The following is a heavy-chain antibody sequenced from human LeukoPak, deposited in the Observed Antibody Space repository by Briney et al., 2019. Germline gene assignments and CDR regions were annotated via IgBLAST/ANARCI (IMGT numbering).Heavy chain of an antibody. V-gene: IGHV4-39*01. D-gene: IGHD6-13*01. J-gene: IGHJ3*02. CDR3: ARHSSSWYSLGAFDI. CDR2: IYYSGST. Sequence: SETLSLTCTVSGGSISSSSYYWGWIRQPPGKGLEWIGSIYYSGSTYYNPSLKSRVTIPVDTSKNQFSLKLSSVTAADTAVYYCARHSSSWYSLGAFDIWGQGTMVTVSS. CDR1: GGSISSSSYY.